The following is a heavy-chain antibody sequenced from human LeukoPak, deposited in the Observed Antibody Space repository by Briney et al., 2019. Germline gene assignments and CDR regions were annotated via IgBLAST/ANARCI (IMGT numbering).Heavy chain of an antibody. CDR3: ARGLVSGDY. V-gene: IGHV3-7*04. J-gene: IGHJ4*02. CDR2: IRQDGSEK. D-gene: IGHD3-9*01. CDR1: GFTFNTCW. Sequence: GGSLRLSCAASGFTFNTCWMTWVRQAPGKGLEWVANIRQDGSEKYYVDSVKGRFTISRDNAKNSLCLQMNSLRAEDTAVYYCARGLVSGDYWGQGTLVTVSS.